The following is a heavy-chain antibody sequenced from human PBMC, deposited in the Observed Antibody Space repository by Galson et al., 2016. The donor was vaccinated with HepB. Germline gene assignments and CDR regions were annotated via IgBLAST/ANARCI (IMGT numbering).Heavy chain of an antibody. CDR1: GYTINSYG. Sequence: SLRLSCAASGYTINSYGIHWVRQAPGKGLEWVALLWSDGVNKYYGDSVKGRFTISRDNSKNTVYLQMDRLRAEDTAVYYCAGEGYYDNSAFYCFDPWGPGTLVTVSS. D-gene: IGHD3-22*01. V-gene: IGHV3-33*01. CDR2: LWSDGVNK. CDR3: AGEGYYDNSAFYCFDP. J-gene: IGHJ5*02.